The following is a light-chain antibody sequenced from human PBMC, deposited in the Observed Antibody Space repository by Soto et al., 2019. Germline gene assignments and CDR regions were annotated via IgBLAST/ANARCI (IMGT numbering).Light chain of an antibody. CDR1: QASRSY. J-gene: IGKJ5*01. Sequence: ETKVTMNTSDLSPSVGEWVSITCAASQASRSYLHWYQQNKGKAPKPLIYTASTLQRGVPSRFRCSGYGTELTITSGSGNNDDLASCSLQLLNTFTGAFGQRTRLEIK. CDR2: TAS. V-gene: IGKV1-9*01. CDR3: QLLNTFTGA.